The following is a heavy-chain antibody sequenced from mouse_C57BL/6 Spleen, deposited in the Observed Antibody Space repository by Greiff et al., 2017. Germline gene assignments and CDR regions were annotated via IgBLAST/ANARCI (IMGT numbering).Heavy chain of an antibody. CDR3: ARSPLGYYFAY. CDR1: GYAFTNYL. D-gene: IGHD6-1*01. CDR2: INTGSGGT. Sequence: VQLQQSGAELVRPGTSVKVSCKASGYAFTNYLIEWVKQRPGQGLEWIGVINTGSGGTNYNEKLKGKATLTADKSYSTAYMQVSSLTSEDSAVYFCARSPLGYYFAYWGQGTTLTVSS. V-gene: IGHV1-54*01. J-gene: IGHJ2*01.